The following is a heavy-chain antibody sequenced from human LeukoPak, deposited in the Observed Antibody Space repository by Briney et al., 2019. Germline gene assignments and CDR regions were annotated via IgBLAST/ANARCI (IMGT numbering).Heavy chain of an antibody. J-gene: IGHJ4*02. Sequence: QPGGSLRLSCTASGFTFDSYAMSWVRQAPGKGLERVSSISGGSEDTYFADSVKGRFTISRDNSRSTLYLQMNSLRAEDTAVYYCAKDAIYGDGYWEFDYWGQGTLVTVSS. CDR1: GFTFDSYA. V-gene: IGHV3-23*01. CDR3: AKDAIYGDGYWEFDY. D-gene: IGHD2-21*01. CDR2: ISGGSEDT.